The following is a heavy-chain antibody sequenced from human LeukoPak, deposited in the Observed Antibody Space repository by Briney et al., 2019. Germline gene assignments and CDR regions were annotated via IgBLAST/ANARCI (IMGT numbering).Heavy chain of an antibody. Sequence: SETLSLTCTVSGGSISSYYWSWIRQPPGKGLERIGYIYYSGSTNYNPSLKSRVTISVDTSKNQFSLKLSSVTAADTAVYYCARSPFPVSDFDYWGQGTLVTVSS. CDR2: IYYSGST. CDR3: ARSPFPVSDFDY. CDR1: GGSISSYY. V-gene: IGHV4-59*12. J-gene: IGHJ4*02.